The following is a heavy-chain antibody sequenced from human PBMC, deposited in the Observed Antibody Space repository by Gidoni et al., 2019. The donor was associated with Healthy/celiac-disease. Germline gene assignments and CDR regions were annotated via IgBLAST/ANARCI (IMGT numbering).Heavy chain of an antibody. CDR2: IIPILGIA. CDR3: ARGVPSGYFDL. V-gene: IGHV1-69*02. Sequence: QVQLVQSGAEVKKPGSSVKVSCKASGGPFSSYTISWVRQAPGQGLEWMGRIIPILGIANYAQKFQGRGTITADKSTSTAYMELSSLRSEDTAVYYCARGVPSGYFDLWGRGTLVTVSS. D-gene: IGHD1-1*01. CDR1: GGPFSSYT. J-gene: IGHJ2*01.